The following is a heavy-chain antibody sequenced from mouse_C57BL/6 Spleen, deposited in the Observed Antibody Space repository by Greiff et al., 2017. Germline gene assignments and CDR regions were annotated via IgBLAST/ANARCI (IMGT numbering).Heavy chain of an antibody. CDR2: IYPGDGDT. CDR3: ARGGLTSPAFDY. J-gene: IGHJ2*01. V-gene: IGHV1-80*01. CDR1: GYAFSSYW. Sequence: VQLQESGAELVKPGASVKTSCKASGYAFSSYWMNWVKQRPGKGLEWIGQIYPGDGDTNYNGKFKGKATLTADKSSSTAYMQRSSLTSEDSAVYFCARGGLTSPAFDYWGQGTTLTVSS.